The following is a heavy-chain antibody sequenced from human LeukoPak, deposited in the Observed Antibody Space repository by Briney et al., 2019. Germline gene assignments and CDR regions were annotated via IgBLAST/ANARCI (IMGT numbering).Heavy chain of an antibody. D-gene: IGHD6-19*01. CDR1: GGSISSYY. CDR3: ARQIAGSGWYPRVAWFDP. J-gene: IGHJ5*02. Sequence: SETLSLTCTVSGGSISSYYWSWIRQPPGKGLEWIGYIYYSGGTNYNPSLKSRVTISVDTSKNQFSLKLSSVTAADTAVYYCARQIAGSGWYPRVAWFDPWGQGTLVTVSS. CDR2: IYYSGGT. V-gene: IGHV4-59*08.